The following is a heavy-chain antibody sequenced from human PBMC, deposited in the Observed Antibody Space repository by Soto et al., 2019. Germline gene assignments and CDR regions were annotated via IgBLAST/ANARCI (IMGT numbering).Heavy chain of an antibody. CDR3: ASLPYGSGSYMLWFDP. Sequence: SETLSLTCAVYGGSFSGYYWSWIRQPPGKGLEWIGEINHSGSTNYNPSLKSRVTISVDTSKNQFSLKLSSVTAADTAVYYCASLPYGSGSYMLWFDPWGQGTLVTVSS. CDR2: INHSGST. D-gene: IGHD3-10*01. CDR1: GGSFSGYY. J-gene: IGHJ5*02. V-gene: IGHV4-34*01.